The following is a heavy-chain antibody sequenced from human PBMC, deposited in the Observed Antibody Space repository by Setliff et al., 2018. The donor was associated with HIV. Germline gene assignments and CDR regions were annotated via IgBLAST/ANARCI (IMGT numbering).Heavy chain of an antibody. Sequence: SETLSLTCDVSDYSVSSGSFWGWIRQPPGKGLEWIGNIYHGGRSHYNPSLRSRVTMSVDTSKNQFSLKLSSVTAADTAVYYCARSPGLYGSGSYNWFDPWGQGTLVTVSS. D-gene: IGHD3-10*01. V-gene: IGHV4-38-2*01. CDR2: IYHGGRS. J-gene: IGHJ5*02. CDR1: DYSVSSGSF. CDR3: ARSPGLYGSGSYNWFDP.